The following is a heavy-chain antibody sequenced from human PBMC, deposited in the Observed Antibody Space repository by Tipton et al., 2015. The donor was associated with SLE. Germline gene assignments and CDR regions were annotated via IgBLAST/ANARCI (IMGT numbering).Heavy chain of an antibody. D-gene: IGHD6-19*01. CDR1: GFTVSSNY. V-gene: IGHV3-66*01. CDR3: ARYFPAGLYSSGWS. J-gene: IGHJ5*02. Sequence: GSLRLSCAASGFTVSSNYMSWVRQAPGKGLEWVSVIYSGGSTYYADSVKGRFTISRDNSKNTLYLQMNSLRAEGTAVYYCARYFPAGLYSSGWSWGQGTLVTVSS. CDR2: IYSGGST.